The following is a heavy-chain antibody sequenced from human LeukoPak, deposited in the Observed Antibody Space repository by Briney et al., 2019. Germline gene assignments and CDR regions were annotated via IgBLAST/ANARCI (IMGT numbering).Heavy chain of an antibody. CDR3: ARGFPLAGRFDY. J-gene: IGHJ4*02. V-gene: IGHV4-38-2*02. Sequence: SETLSLTCTVSGYSISSGYYWGWIRQPPGKGLEWIGSIYHSGSTYCNPSLKSRVTISVDTSKNQFSLKLSSVTAADTAVYYCARGFPLAGRFDYWGQGTLVTVSS. CDR2: IYHSGST. D-gene: IGHD2/OR15-2a*01. CDR1: GYSISSGYY.